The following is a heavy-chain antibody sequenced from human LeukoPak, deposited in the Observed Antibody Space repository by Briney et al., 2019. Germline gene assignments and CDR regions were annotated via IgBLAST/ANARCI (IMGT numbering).Heavy chain of an antibody. Sequence: PGGSLRLSCAASGFTFSSYDMHWVRQPTGKGLEWVSAIGTAGDTYYSHSVKGRFTISRETAKTSLYLHMNSLSAGDTAVYFCARGHMLTGYYNFAWFDPWGQGTLVTVSS. J-gene: IGHJ5*02. CDR3: ARGHMLTGYYNFAWFDP. D-gene: IGHD3-9*01. CDR2: IGTAGDT. V-gene: IGHV3-13*01. CDR1: GFTFSSYD.